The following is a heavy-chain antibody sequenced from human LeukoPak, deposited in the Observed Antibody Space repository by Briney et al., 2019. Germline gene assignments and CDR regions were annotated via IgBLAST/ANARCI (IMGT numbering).Heavy chain of an antibody. CDR2: INPNSGGT. Sequence: ASVKVSCKASVYTFTGYYMHWVRQAPGQGLEWMGWINPNSGGTNYAQKFQGRVTMTRDTSISTAYMELSRLRSDDTAVYYCARASIAARRFDYWGQGTLVTVSS. CDR3: ARASIAARRFDY. D-gene: IGHD6-6*01. J-gene: IGHJ4*02. V-gene: IGHV1-2*02. CDR1: VYTFTGYY.